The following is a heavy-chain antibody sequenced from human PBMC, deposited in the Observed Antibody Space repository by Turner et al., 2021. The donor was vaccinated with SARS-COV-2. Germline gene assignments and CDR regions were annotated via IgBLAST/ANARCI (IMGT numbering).Heavy chain of an antibody. CDR3: ARDSGDFNYYFYYFVL. CDR2: LNPDRGGT. J-gene: IGHJ6*03. D-gene: IGHD4-17*01. Sequence: QAQLVQSGAEVKKPGASIKVSCKASGYALNDSYIHWLRQAPGQGLEWLGWLNPDRGGTKFAPKFQGRVSMTRDTSINTAFLELSRLESDDTAIYYCARDSGDFNYYFYYFVLWGKGTTVTVSS. CDR1: GYALNDSY. V-gene: IGHV1-2*02.